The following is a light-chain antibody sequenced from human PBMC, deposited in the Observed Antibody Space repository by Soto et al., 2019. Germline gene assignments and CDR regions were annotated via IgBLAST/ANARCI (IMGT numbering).Light chain of an antibody. CDR2: EGT. J-gene: IGLJ1*01. V-gene: IGLV2-23*01. CDR1: SSDVGSYDL. Sequence: QSALTQPASVSGSPGQSITISCTGTSSDVGSYDLVSWYQQHPGKAPKFIIFEGTKRPSGVSNRFSGSKSGNTASLTISGLQAEDEADYSCCSYAGTSSFHVSGTGTKVTVL. CDR3: CSYAGTSSFHV.